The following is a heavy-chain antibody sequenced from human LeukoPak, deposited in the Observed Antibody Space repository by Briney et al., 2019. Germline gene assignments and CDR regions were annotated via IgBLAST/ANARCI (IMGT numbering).Heavy chain of an antibody. Sequence: ASVKVSCKASGYTFTNYGISWVRQAPEQGLEWMGWISAYNGNTDYAQNLQGRVTMTTDTLTSTAYMELRSLRSDDTAVYYCARDQSLVAYSSTWFDYWGQGTPVTVSS. D-gene: IGHD6-13*01. J-gene: IGHJ4*02. CDR2: ISAYNGNT. CDR3: ARDQSLVAYSSTWFDY. V-gene: IGHV1-18*01. CDR1: GYTFTNYG.